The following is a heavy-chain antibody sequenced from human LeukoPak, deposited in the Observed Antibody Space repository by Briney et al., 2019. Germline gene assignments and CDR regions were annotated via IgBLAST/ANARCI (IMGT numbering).Heavy chain of an antibody. CDR3: ARVDRRWRTFDY. J-gene: IGHJ4*02. CDR1: GFTFSSYE. D-gene: IGHD5-24*01. V-gene: IGHV4-38-2*01. CDR2: IYHSGST. Sequence: NPGGSLRLSCVASGFTFSSYEMNWVRQAPGKGLEWIGSIYHSGSTYYNPSLKSRVTISVDTSKDQFSLKLSSVTAADTAVYYCARVDRRWRTFDYWGQGTLVTVSS.